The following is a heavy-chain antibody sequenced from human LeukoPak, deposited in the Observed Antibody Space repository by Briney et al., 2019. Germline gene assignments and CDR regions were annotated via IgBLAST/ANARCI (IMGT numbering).Heavy chain of an antibody. CDR3: VKNFDP. V-gene: IGHV4-34*01. CDR2: INRSGSA. CDR1: GGSLTDDY. J-gene: IGHJ5*02. Sequence: PSETLSHTCALYGGSLTDDYWSWIRQPPGRGLEWIGDINRSGSANYNPSLRGRVTISLDTSKNHFSLRLNTVTAADTAMYYCVKNFDPWGQGTLVTVSS. D-gene: IGHD3-3*01.